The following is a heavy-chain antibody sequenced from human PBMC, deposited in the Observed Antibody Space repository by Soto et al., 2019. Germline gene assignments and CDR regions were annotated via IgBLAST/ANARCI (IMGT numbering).Heavy chain of an antibody. Sequence: GGSLRLSCAASGFTFSSYAMSWVRQAPGKGLEWVSAISGSGGSTYYADSVKGRFTISRDNSKNTLYLQMNSLRAEDTAVYYCVGLRFLEHHYYYCMDVWGKGTTVTVS. CDR3: VGLRFLEHHYYYCMDV. CDR1: GFTFSSYA. J-gene: IGHJ6*03. D-gene: IGHD3-3*01. CDR2: ISGSGGST. V-gene: IGHV3-23*01.